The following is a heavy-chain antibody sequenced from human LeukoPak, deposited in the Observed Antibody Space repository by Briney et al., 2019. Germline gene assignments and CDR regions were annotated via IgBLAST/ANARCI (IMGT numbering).Heavy chain of an antibody. CDR1: GFTFSSYA. D-gene: IGHD6-19*01. J-gene: IGHJ4*02. CDR3: ARLLIPIAVAGTLGY. V-gene: IGHV3-7*01. Sequence: PGGSLRLSCAASGFTFSSYAMSWVRQAPGKGLEWVANIKQDGSEKYYVDSVKGRFTISRDNAKNSLYLQMNSLRAEDTAVYYCARLLIPIAVAGTLGYWGQGTLVTVSS. CDR2: IKQDGSEK.